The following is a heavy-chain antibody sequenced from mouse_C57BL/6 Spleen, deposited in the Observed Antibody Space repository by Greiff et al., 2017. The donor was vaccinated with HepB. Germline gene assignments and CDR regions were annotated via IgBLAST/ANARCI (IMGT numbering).Heavy chain of an antibody. CDR1: GYSITSGYY. CDR3: ARAHSNRRYFDY. Sequence: ESGPGLVKPSQSLSLTCSVTGYSITSGYYWNWIRQFPGNKLEWMGYISYDGSNNYNPSLKNRISITRDTSKNQFFLKLNSVTTEDTATYYCARAHSNRRYFDYWGQGTTLTVSS. CDR2: ISYDGSN. D-gene: IGHD2-5*01. J-gene: IGHJ2*01. V-gene: IGHV3-6*01.